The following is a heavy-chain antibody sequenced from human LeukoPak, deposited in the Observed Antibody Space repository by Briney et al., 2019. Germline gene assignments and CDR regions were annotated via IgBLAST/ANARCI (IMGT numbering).Heavy chain of an antibody. CDR3: ARDAALLWFGELSFYFDY. J-gene: IGHJ4*02. V-gene: IGHV3-21*01. Sequence: PGGSLRLSCAASGFTFSSYSMNWVRQAPGKGLECVSSISSSSSYIYYADPVKGRFTISRDNAKNSLYQQMNSLRAEDTAVYYCARDAALLWFGELSFYFDYWGQGTLVTVSS. D-gene: IGHD3-10*01. CDR2: ISSSSSYI. CDR1: GFTFSSYS.